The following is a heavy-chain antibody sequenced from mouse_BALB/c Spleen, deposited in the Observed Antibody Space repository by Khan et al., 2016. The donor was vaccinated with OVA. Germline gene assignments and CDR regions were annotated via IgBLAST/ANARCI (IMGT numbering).Heavy chain of an antibody. CDR2: ISYSGTT. D-gene: IGHD1-1*01. Sequence: EVQLQESGPGLVKPSQSLSLTCTVTGYSITSDYAWNWIRQFPGNKLEWMGYISYSGTTSYNPSLKSQISITRDTSKNQFFLQLNSVTSEDTATYYCARQNYYGYAMDYWGQGTSVTVAS. J-gene: IGHJ4*01. CDR3: ARQNYYGYAMDY. CDR1: GYSITSDYA. V-gene: IGHV3-2*02.